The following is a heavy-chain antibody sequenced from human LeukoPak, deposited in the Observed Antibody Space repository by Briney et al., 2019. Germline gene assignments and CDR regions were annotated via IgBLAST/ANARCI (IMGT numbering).Heavy chain of an antibody. CDR2: ISWNSGSI. Sequence: GGSLRLSCAASGFTFDDYAMHWVRQAPGKGLEWVSGISWNSGSIGYADSVKGRFTISRDNAKNSLYLQMNSLRAEDTALYYCAKSYYDILTGYSPFDYWGQGTLVTVSS. J-gene: IGHJ4*02. CDR3: AKSYYDILTGYSPFDY. CDR1: GFTFDDYA. D-gene: IGHD3-9*01. V-gene: IGHV3-9*01.